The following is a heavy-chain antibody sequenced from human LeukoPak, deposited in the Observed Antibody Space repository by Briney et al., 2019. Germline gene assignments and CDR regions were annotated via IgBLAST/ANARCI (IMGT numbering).Heavy chain of an antibody. J-gene: IGHJ6*04. CDR3: AELGITMIGGV. CDR2: ISSSGSTR. V-gene: IGHV3-48*03. D-gene: IGHD3-10*02. CDR1: GFTFSSYE. Sequence: GGSLRLSCAASGFTFSSYEMNWVRQAPGKGLEWVSYISSSGSTRYHADSVKGRFIISRDNAKKSLNLQMSSLRAEDTAVYYCAELGITMIGGVWGKGTTVTISS.